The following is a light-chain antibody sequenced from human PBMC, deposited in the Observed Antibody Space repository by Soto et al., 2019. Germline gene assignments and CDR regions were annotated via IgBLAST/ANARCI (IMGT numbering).Light chain of an antibody. CDR1: QSVSSNY. J-gene: IGKJ2*01. CDR3: QHYGTSPRYT. Sequence: EIVLTQSPGTLSLSPGERATLFCRASQSVSSNYLAWYQQKPGQAPRLLIFNASRRAAGIPDRFSGSGSGTDFTLTISRLEPEDFAVYYCQHYGTSPRYTFGQGTKLEIK. V-gene: IGKV3-20*01. CDR2: NAS.